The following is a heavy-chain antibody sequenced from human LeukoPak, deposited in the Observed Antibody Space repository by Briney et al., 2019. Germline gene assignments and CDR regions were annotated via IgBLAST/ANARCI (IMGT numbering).Heavy chain of an antibody. CDR3: ARGRYCTSGSCYFDY. D-gene: IGHD2-8*01. J-gene: IGHJ4*02. Sequence: GGSLRLSCAASGFTFSTYWMTWVRQAPGKGLEWVANVNGNEREKYYVDSVKGRLTISRDNAQNSLYLQMSSLRVEDTAVYYCARGRYCTSGSCYFDYWGQGTLVTVSS. V-gene: IGHV3-7*01. CDR2: VNGNEREK. CDR1: GFTFSTYW.